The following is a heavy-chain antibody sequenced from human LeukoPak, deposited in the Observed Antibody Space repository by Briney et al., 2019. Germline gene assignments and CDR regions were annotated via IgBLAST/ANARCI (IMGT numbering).Heavy chain of an antibody. CDR2: IYYSGST. V-gene: IGHV4-59*01. CDR3: AGKYYYDSSGYFDY. CDR1: GGSISSYY. D-gene: IGHD3-22*01. J-gene: IGHJ4*02. Sequence: SETLSLTCTVSGGSISSYYWSWIRQPPGKGLEWIGYIYYSGSTNYNPSLKSRVTISVDTSKNQFSLKLSSVIAADTAVYYCAGKYYYDSSGYFDYWGQGTLVTVSS.